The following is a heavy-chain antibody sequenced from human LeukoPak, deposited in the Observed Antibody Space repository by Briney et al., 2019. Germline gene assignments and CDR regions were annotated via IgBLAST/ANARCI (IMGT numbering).Heavy chain of an antibody. V-gene: IGHV3-23*01. CDR1: GFTFSSYA. J-gene: IGHJ4*02. Sequence: GGSLRRSCAASGFTFSSYAMSWVRQAPGKGLEWFSTITGSGGSTYYADSVKGRFTISRDNSKNTLYLPMNSLRAEDTAVYYCAKGALRVNVDYWGQGTLVTVSS. D-gene: IGHD3-10*01. CDR3: AKGALRVNVDY. CDR2: ITGSGGST.